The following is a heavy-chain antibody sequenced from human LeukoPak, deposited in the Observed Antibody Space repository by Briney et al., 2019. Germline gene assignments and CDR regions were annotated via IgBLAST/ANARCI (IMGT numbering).Heavy chain of an antibody. CDR3: AREEGDYGGNKRFQH. CDR2: IYGDSIT. Sequence: GGSLRLSCAASGFTVSSNYMSWVRQAPGKGLEWISVIYGDSITDYVDSVKGRFTISRDNSKNTLYLQMNSLRVEDTAVYYCAREEGDYGGNKRFQHWGQGTLVTVSS. CDR1: GFTVSSNY. D-gene: IGHD4-23*01. V-gene: IGHV3-66*01. J-gene: IGHJ1*01.